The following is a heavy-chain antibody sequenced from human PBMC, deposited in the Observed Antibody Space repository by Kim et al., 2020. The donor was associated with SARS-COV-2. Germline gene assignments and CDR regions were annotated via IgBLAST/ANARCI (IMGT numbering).Heavy chain of an antibody. D-gene: IGHD2-15*01. V-gene: IGHV4-39*01. CDR1: GGSISSSSYY. CDR3: ARHWAADDEPRQDYFDY. CDR2: IYYSGST. J-gene: IGHJ4*02. Sequence: SETLSLTCTVSGGSISSSSYYWGWIRQPPGKGLEWIGSIYYSGSTYYNPSLKSRVTISVDTSKNQFSLKLSSVTAADTAVYYCARHWAADDEPRQDYFDYWGQGTLVTVSS.